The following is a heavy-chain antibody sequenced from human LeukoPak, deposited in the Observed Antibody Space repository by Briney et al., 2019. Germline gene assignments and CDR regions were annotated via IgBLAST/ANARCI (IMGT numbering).Heavy chain of an antibody. CDR1: GFTFSIYW. D-gene: IGHD6-19*01. J-gene: IGHJ5*02. CDR3: ARDRAVAGLFDP. CDR2: IKEDGSEK. V-gene: IGHV3-7*01. Sequence: GGSLRLSCEASGFTFSIYWMSWVRQAPGKGLEWVANIKEDGSEKDYVDSVKGRFIISRDNVTNSLYLQMNSLRPEDTAMYYCARDRAVAGLFDPWGQGTLVTVSS.